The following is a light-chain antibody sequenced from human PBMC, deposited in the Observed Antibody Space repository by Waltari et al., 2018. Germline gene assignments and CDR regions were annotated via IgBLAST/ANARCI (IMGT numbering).Light chain of an antibody. CDR1: QSITTT. J-gene: IGKJ1*01. CDR2: DTS. V-gene: IGKV1-39*01. CDR3: QQTYSTLWT. Sequence: DIQMTQSPYSLSASVGDRLTITCRASQSITTTLNWYQQKSGKAPNLLIYDTSNLQSRVPSRFSGSGSGTDFTLTISSLQPEDFATYYCQQTYSTLWTFGQGTKVEIK.